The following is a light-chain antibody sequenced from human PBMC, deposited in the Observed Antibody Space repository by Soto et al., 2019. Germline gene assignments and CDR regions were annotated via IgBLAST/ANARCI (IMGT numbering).Light chain of an antibody. J-gene: IGKJ1*01. Sequence: EIVMAQSPATLSVSPGERATLSCRASQSVSSNLAWYQQKPGQAPRLLIYGASTRATGIPAGFSGSGSGTDFTLTISRLEPEDFAVYHCQQYGRSPTTFGQGTKVDIK. CDR1: QSVSSN. CDR3: QQYGRSPTT. V-gene: IGKV3-15*01. CDR2: GAS.